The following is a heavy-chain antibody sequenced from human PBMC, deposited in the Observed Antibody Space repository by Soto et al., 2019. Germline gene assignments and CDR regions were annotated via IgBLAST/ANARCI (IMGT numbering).Heavy chain of an antibody. J-gene: IGHJ6*02. Sequence: GGSLRLSCAASGFTFSSYSMNWVRQAPGKGLEWVSYISSSSSTIYYADSVKGRFTISRDNAKSSLYLQMNSLRDEDTAVYYCARDRHRLEWLSYGMDVWGQGTTVTVSS. CDR3: ARDRHRLEWLSYGMDV. CDR2: ISSSSSTI. V-gene: IGHV3-48*02. D-gene: IGHD1-1*01. CDR1: GFTFSSYS.